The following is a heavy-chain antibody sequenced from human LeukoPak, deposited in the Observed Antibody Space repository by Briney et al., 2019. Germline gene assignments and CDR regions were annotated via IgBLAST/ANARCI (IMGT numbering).Heavy chain of an antibody. Sequence: GRSLRLSCAASGFTFSSYGMHWVRQAPGKGLGWVAVVSNDGSKKYSADSVKGRFTISRDNSKNTLYLQMNSLRAEDTAVYYCAKDRYSYAFEYFDSWGQGTLVTVSS. D-gene: IGHD5-18*01. V-gene: IGHV3-30*18. CDR3: AKDRYSYAFEYFDS. CDR1: GFTFSSYG. J-gene: IGHJ4*02. CDR2: VSNDGSKK.